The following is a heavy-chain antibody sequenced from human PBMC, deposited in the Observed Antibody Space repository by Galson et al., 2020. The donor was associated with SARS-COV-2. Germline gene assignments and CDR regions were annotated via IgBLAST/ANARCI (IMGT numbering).Heavy chain of an antibody. CDR3: ARNQDSSGYYYEIDY. D-gene: IGHD3-22*01. CDR1: GFTFSSHW. V-gene: IGHV3-7*01. Sequence: GESLKISCEASGFTFSSHWMSWVRQAPGKGLEWVANIKQDGTEKYYRDSVKGRFTISRDNAKNSLYLQMNSLGAEDTAVFYCARNQDSSGYYYEIDYWGQGTLVTVSS. CDR2: IKQDGTEK. J-gene: IGHJ4*02.